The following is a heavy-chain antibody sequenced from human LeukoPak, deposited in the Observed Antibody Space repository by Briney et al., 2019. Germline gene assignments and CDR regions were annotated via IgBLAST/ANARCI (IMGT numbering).Heavy chain of an antibody. J-gene: IGHJ4*02. CDR3: ARDPSLSGYSYGQAEDY. Sequence: SETLSLTCAVSGGSISSSNWWSWVRQPPGKGLEWIWEIYHSGSTNYNPSLKSRVTISVDKSKNQFSLKLSSVTAADTAVYYCARDPSLSGYSYGQAEDYWGQGTLVTVSS. V-gene: IGHV4-4*02. CDR2: IYHSGST. CDR1: GGSISSSNW. D-gene: IGHD5-18*01.